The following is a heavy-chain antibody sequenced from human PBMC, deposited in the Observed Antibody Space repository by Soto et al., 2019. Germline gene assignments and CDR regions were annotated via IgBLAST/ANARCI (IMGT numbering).Heavy chain of an antibody. Sequence: EVQLVESGGGLVQPGGSLRLSCAASGFTFYIDDMHWVRQAPGKGLEWVSAIGTASDTTYADSVKGRFTISRDNGKQSLFLQMNSLRAGDTAVYYCARRNAEKVAAKGGYYYYYMDVWGKGTTVTVSS. CDR3: ARRNAEKVAAKGGYYYYYMDV. J-gene: IGHJ6*03. CDR2: IGTASDT. CDR1: GFTFYIDD. V-gene: IGHV3-13*01.